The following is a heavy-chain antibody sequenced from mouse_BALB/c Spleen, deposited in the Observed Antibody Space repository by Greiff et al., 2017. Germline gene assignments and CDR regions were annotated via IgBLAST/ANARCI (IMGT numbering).Heavy chain of an antibody. CDR3: ARRGDGIDY. D-gene: IGHD1-1*01. J-gene: IGHJ2*01. Sequence: EVKLMESGGGLVQPGGSLKLSCAASGFTFSSYTMSWVRQTPEKRLEWVAYISNGGGSTYYPDTVKGRFTISRDNAKNTLYLQMSSLKSEDTAMYYCARRGDGIDYWGQGTTLTVSS. CDR1: GFTFSSYT. V-gene: IGHV5-12-2*01. CDR2: ISNGGGST.